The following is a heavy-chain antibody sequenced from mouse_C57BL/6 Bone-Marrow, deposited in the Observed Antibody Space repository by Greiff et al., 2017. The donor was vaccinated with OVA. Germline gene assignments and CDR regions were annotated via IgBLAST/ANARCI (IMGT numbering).Heavy chain of an antibody. CDR1: GYTFTDYE. V-gene: IGHV1-15*01. CDR2: IDPETGGT. CDR3: TRGDSNCYAMDY. J-gene: IGHJ4*01. D-gene: IGHD2-5*01. Sequence: VQLQQSGAELVRPGASVTLSCKASGYTFTDYEMHWVKQTPVHGLEWIGAIDPETGGTAYNQKFKGKAILTADKSSSTAYMELRSLTSEDSAVYYGTRGDSNCYAMDYWGRGTSVTVSA.